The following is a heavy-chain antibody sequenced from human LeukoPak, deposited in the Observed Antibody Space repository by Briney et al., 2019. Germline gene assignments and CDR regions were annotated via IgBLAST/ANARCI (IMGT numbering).Heavy chain of an antibody. CDR2: MFHSGST. CDR3: AVVGATPAIDY. CDR1: GYSITRGYF. D-gene: IGHD1-26*01. V-gene: IGHV4-38-2*02. Sequence: SETLSLTCTVSGYSITRGYFWGWIRPSPGKGLEWIASMFHSGSTYYNPSLKSRVTMSVDTSKNQFSLKLSSVTAADTAVYYCAVVGATPAIDYWGQGTLVTVSS. J-gene: IGHJ4*02.